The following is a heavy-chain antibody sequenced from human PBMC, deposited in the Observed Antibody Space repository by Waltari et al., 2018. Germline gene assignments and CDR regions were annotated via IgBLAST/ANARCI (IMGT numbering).Heavy chain of an antibody. CDR2: IIPIFVTP. CDR3: ARGRGYSGYDSRFDY. V-gene: IGHV1-69*01. CDR1: GGTFNSYR. J-gene: IGHJ4*02. Sequence: QVQLVQSGAEVKQPGSSVKVSCKTSGGTFNSYRINWVRQAPGQGPEWMGGIIPIFVTPNYAQKFQGRLKLTAAESTNTAYMELNSLTSEDTAVYFCARGRGYSGYDSRFDYWGQGTSVSVSS. D-gene: IGHD5-12*01.